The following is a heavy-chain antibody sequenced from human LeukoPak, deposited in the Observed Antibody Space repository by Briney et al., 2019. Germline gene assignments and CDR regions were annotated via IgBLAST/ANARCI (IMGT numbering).Heavy chain of an antibody. Sequence: SVKISCKASGGTFSSYAISWVRQAPGQGLEWMGRIIPILGIANYAQKFQGRVTITADKSTSTAYMELSSLRSEDTAVYYCARDDPITCSSTSCYENWLDPWGQGTLVTVSS. J-gene: IGHJ5*02. V-gene: IGHV1-69*04. D-gene: IGHD2-2*01. CDR3: ARDDPITCSSTSCYENWLDP. CDR1: GGTFSSYA. CDR2: IIPILGIA.